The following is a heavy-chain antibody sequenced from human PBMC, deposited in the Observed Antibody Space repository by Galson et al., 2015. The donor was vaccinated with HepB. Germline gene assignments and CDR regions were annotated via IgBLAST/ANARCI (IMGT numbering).Heavy chain of an antibody. D-gene: IGHD4-17*01. V-gene: IGHV3-30*18. CDR3: AKDLANDYGDYDRNYFDY. J-gene: IGHJ4*02. Sequence: SLRLSCAASGFTFRSYGMHWVRQAPGKGLEWVAVIPYDGSNKYYADSVKGRFTISRDNSKNTLYLQMNSLRAEDTAVYYCAKDLANDYGDYDRNYFDYWGQGTLVTVSS. CDR2: IPYDGSNK. CDR1: GFTFRSYG.